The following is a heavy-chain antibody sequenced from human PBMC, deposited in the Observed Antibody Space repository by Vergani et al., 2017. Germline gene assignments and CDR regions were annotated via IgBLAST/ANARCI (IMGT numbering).Heavy chain of an antibody. CDR3: ANDYYGRGNYYYYYYMDV. V-gene: IGHV3-30*18. D-gene: IGHD3-22*01. CDR1: GFTFSSYA. CDR2: ISYDGSNK. J-gene: IGHJ6*03. Sequence: QVQLVESGGGVVQPGRSLRLSCAASGFTFSSYAMHWVRQAPGKGLEWVAVISYDGSNKYYADSVKGRFTISRDNSKNTLYLQMNSLRAEDTAVYYCANDYYGRGNYYYYYYMDVWGKGTTVTVSS.